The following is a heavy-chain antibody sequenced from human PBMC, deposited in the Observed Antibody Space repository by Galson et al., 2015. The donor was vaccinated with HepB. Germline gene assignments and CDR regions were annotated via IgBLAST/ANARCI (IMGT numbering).Heavy chain of an antibody. J-gene: IGHJ6*03. CDR2: IIPMLDIT. CDR3: GRCGGGGRCYMDV. D-gene: IGHD3-16*01. Sequence: SVKVSCKASGGTFTSYAIGWVRQAPGQGLEWMGGIIPMLDITNYAQRFQGRITLTADKPTDTAYMELTSLTSEDTAVYYCGRCGGGGRCYMDVWGKGTAVTVSS. CDR1: GGTFTSYA. V-gene: IGHV1-69*10.